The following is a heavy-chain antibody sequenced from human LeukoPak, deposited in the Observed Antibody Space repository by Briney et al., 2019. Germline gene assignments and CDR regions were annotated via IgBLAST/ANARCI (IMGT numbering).Heavy chain of an antibody. Sequence: SETLSLTCALYVGSLSGYYWSWIRQPPQRGLEWIGEINHSGSTNYNPSLKSRVTISVDTSKNHFSLKLSSVTAADTAVYSCARGRHGSYYDFWSGSPKFDPWGQGTLVTVSS. V-gene: IGHV4-34*01. D-gene: IGHD3-3*01. CDR2: INHSGST. CDR1: VGSLSGYY. CDR3: ARGRHGSYYDFWSGSPKFDP. J-gene: IGHJ5*02.